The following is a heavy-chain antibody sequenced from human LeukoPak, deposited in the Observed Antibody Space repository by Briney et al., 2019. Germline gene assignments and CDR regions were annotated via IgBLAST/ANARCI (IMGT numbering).Heavy chain of an antibody. D-gene: IGHD6-6*01. CDR2: IYSGGST. J-gene: IGHJ4*02. Sequence: GGSLRLSCAASGFTVSSNYMSWVRQAPGKGLEWVSVIYSGGSTYYADSVKGRFTISRDNSKNTLYLQMNSLRAEDTAVYYCARDPFPYSSWLFYFDYWGQGTLVTVSS. CDR3: ARDPFPYSSWLFYFDY. CDR1: GFTVSSNY. V-gene: IGHV3-53*01.